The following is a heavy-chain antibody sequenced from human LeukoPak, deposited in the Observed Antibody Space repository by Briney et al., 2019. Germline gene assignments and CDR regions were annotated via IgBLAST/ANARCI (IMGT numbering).Heavy chain of an antibody. CDR3: ARDRGGYRDY. CDR1: GFTFSSYA. CDR2: ISYDGSNK. D-gene: IGHD3-22*01. Sequence: GGSLRLSCAASGFTFSSYAMHWVRQAPGKGLEWVAVISYDGSNKYYADSVKGRFTISRDNSKNTLYLQMNSLRAEDTAVYYCARDRGGYRDYWGQGTLVTVSS. V-gene: IGHV3-30-3*01. J-gene: IGHJ4*02.